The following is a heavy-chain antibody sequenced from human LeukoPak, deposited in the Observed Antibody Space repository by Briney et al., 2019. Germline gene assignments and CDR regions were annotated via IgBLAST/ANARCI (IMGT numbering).Heavy chain of an antibody. D-gene: IGHD3-3*01. CDR3: ARAPYYDFWSGYSKKRPIYFGY. V-gene: IGHV4-59*01. CDR1: GGSISSYY. CDR2: IYYSGST. J-gene: IGHJ4*02. Sequence: SETPSLTCTVSGGSISSYYWSWIRQPPGKGLEWIGYIYYSGSTNYNPSLKSRVTISVDTSKNQFSLKLSSVTAADTAVYYCARAPYYDFWSGYSKKRPIYFGYWGQGTLVTVSS.